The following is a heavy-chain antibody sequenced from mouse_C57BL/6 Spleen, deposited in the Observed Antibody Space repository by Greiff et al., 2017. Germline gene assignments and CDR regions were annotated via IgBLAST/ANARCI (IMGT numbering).Heavy chain of an antibody. CDR2: IYPRDGST. J-gene: IGHJ4*01. CDR1: GYTFTSYD. Sequence: QVQLKQSGPELVKPGASVKLSCKASGYTFTSYDINWVKQRPGQGLEWIGWIYPRDGSTKYNEKFKGKATLTVDTSSSTAYMELHSLTSEDSAVXFCARKEGTVVATDYAMDYWGQGTSVTVSS. CDR3: ARKEGTVVATDYAMDY. D-gene: IGHD1-1*01. V-gene: IGHV1-85*01.